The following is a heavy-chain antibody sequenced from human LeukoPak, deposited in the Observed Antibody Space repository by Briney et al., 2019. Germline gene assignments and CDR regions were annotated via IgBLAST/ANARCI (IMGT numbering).Heavy chain of an antibody. J-gene: IGHJ5*02. V-gene: IGHV4-34*01. Sequence: PSETLSLTCAVYGGSFSGYCWSWIRQPPGKGLEWIGEINHSGSTNYNPSLKSRVTISVDTSKNQFSLKLSSVAAADTAVYYCARGYSPIVVVPAAPIRWFDPWGQGTLVTVSS. CDR2: INHSGST. CDR1: GGSFSGYC. CDR3: ARGYSPIVVVPAAPIRWFDP. D-gene: IGHD2-2*01.